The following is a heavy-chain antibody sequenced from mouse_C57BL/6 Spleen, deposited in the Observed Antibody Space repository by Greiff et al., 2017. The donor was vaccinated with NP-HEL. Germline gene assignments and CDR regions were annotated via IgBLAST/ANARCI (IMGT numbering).Heavy chain of an antibody. D-gene: IGHD2-4*01. CDR3: ARGLRRGAWFAY. CDR2: INPNNGGT. V-gene: IGHV1-18*01. J-gene: IGHJ3*01. CDR1: GYTFTDYN. Sequence: EVQLQQSGPELVKPGASVKIPCKASGYTFTDYNMDWVKQSHGKSLEWIGDINPNNGGTIYNQKFKGKATLTVDKSSSTAYMELRSLTSEDTAVYYCARGLRRGAWFAYWGQGTLVTVSA.